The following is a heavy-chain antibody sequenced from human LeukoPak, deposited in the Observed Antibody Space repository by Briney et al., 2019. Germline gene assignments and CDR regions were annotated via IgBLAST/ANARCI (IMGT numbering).Heavy chain of an antibody. CDR3: ARGPAPSGWGFDY. V-gene: IGHV4-4*07. D-gene: IGHD6-19*01. Sequence: SETLSLTCTVSGGSISNYYWSWIRQPAGKGLEWIGRIYTGGSTDYNSSLKSRVSMSVDTSKNHFSLQLTSVTAADTAVYYCARGPAPSGWGFDYWGQGTLVTVSS. J-gene: IGHJ4*02. CDR1: GGSISNYY. CDR2: IYTGGST.